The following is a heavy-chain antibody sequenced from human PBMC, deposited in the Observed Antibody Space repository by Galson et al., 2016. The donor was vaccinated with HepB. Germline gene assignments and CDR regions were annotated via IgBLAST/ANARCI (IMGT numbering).Heavy chain of an antibody. V-gene: IGHV1-18*01. D-gene: IGHD3-22*01. Sequence: SVKVSCKASGYTFTTYGITWVRQAPGQGLEWMGRISAYNGNTNYAQKLQGRVTMTTDTSTSTAYMELRSLRSDDTAVYFCARADYYVSSGYFGAFGIWGQGTMVTVSS. CDR1: GYTFTTYG. CDR2: ISAYNGNT. CDR3: ARADYYVSSGYFGAFGI. J-gene: IGHJ3*02.